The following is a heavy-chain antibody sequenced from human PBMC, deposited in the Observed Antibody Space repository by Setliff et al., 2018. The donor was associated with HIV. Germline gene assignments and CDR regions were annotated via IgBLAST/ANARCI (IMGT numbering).Heavy chain of an antibody. V-gene: IGHV4-61*02. CDR3: ARGKVLRGNILYY. Sequence: PSETLSLTCTVSGGSISSGSHYWSWIRQPAGEGLEWIGRIHTRGSTDYNPSLKSRVTISVDTSKNQFSLKLSSVIAADTAVYYCARGKVLRGNILYYWGQGTLVTVSS. J-gene: IGHJ4*02. CDR1: GGSISSGSHY. D-gene: IGHD2-8*01. CDR2: IHTRGST.